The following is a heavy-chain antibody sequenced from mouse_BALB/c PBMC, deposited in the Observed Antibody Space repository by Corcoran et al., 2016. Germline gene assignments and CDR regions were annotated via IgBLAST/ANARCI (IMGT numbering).Heavy chain of an antibody. Sequence: QIQLVQSGPELKKPGETVKISCKASGYTFTNYGMNWGKQAPGKGLKWMGWINTYTGEPTYADDFKGRFAFSLETSASTAYLQINNLKNEDTATYFCAITTVVATFAYWGQGTLVTVSA. CDR1: GYTFTNYG. CDR2: INTYTGEP. D-gene: IGHD1-1*01. V-gene: IGHV9-3-1*01. CDR3: AITTVVATFAY. J-gene: IGHJ3*01.